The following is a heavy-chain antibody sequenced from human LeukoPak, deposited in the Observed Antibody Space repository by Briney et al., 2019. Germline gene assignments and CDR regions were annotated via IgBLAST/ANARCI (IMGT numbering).Heavy chain of an antibody. Sequence: SETLSLTCTVSGGSITSYYWSWIRQPPGKGLEWIGYIHFSGSTEYNPSLKSRVTISVDTSKNQFYLKLSSVTAADTAVYYCARAFWGSGIDYWGQRTLVTVSS. V-gene: IGHV4-59*01. J-gene: IGHJ4*02. CDR1: GGSITSYY. CDR2: IHFSGST. CDR3: ARAFWGSGIDY. D-gene: IGHD3-16*01.